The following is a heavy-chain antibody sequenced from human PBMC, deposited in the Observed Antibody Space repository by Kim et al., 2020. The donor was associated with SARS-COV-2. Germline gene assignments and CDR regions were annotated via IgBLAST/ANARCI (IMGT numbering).Heavy chain of an antibody. V-gene: IGHV3-64D*06. J-gene: IGHJ3*02. CDR2: ISSNGGST. CDR1: GFTFSSYA. Sequence: GGSLRLSCSASGFTFSSYAMHWVRQAPGKGLEYVSAISSNGGSTYYADSVKGRFTISRDNSKNTLYLQMSSLRAEDTAVYYCVKDIYYGSGRGGAFDIWGQGTMVTVSS. D-gene: IGHD3-10*01. CDR3: VKDIYYGSGRGGAFDI.